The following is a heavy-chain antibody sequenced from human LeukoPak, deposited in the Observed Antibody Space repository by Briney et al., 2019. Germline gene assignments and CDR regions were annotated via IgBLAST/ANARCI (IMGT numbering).Heavy chain of an antibody. J-gene: IGHJ4*02. D-gene: IGHD6-19*01. CDR3: ARDTLRTGIAVASFDY. V-gene: IGHV4-39*02. Sequence: SETLSLTCTVSGGSISSSSYYWGWIRQPPGKGLEWIGSIYYSGSTYYNPSLKSRVTISADTSKNQFSLKLSSVTAADTAVCYCARDTLRTGIAVASFDYWGQGTLVTVSS. CDR2: IYYSGST. CDR1: GGSISSSSYY.